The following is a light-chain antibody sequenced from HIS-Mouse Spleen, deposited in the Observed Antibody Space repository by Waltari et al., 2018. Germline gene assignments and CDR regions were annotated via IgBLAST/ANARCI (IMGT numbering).Light chain of an antibody. CDR2: DAS. J-gene: IGKJ5*01. CDR3: QQRSNWPPRVT. CDR1: QSVSSY. V-gene: IGKV3-11*01. Sequence: IVLPQSPTTLSLSPGAIATLSCRASQSVSSYLAWYQQKPGQAPRLLLYDASNRATGIPARFSGSGSGTDFTLTISSLEPEDFAVYYCQQRSNWPPRVTFGQGTRLEIK.